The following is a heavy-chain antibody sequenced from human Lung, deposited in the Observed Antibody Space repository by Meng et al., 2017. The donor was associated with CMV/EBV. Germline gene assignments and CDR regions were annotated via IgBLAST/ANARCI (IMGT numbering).Heavy chain of an antibody. J-gene: IGHJ3*02. V-gene: IGHV3-74*01. CDR3: AREAGTFPGGFDI. D-gene: IGHD1-14*01. CDR2: IRGDGKDI. Sequence: ESLKISXASSEFTFSSHWIHWVRQAPGKGLVWVSHIRGDGKDIGYAGSVKGRFTISRDNAKNTAYLQMNSLRAEDTAVYYCAREAGTFPGGFDIWGQGTTVTVSS. CDR1: EFTFSSHW.